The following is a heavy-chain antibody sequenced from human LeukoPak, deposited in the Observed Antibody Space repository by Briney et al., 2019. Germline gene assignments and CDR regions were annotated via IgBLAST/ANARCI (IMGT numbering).Heavy chain of an antibody. V-gene: IGHV2-70*04. CDR2: IDWDDDK. J-gene: IGHJ4*02. Sequence: SGPALVKPTQTLTLTCTFSGFSLSTSGMRASWIRQPPGKALEWLARIDWDDDKFYSTSLKTRLTISKDTSKNQVVLTMTNMDPVDTATYYRALAGSSSWFDYWGQGTLVTVSS. CDR1: GFSLSTSGMR. CDR3: ALAGSSSWFDY. D-gene: IGHD6-13*01.